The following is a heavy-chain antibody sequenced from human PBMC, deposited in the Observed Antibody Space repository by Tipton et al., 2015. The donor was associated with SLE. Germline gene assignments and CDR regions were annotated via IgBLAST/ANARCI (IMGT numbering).Heavy chain of an antibody. J-gene: IGHJ6*02. CDR2: ISNSGTGT. Sequence: SLRLSCAASGFSFRNFAMNWVRQAPGKGLEWVSGISNSGTGTYYTDSVKGRFTISRDNSQNMLYVQMNSLRVDDTATYYCAKDKGTLGSFRPDYYYYGMDVWGQGTTVTVSS. D-gene: IGHD3-10*01. V-gene: IGHV3-23*01. CDR3: AKDKGTLGSFRPDYYYYGMDV. CDR1: GFSFRNFA.